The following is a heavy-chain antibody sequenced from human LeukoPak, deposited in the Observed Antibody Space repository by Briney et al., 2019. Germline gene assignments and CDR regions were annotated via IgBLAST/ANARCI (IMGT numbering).Heavy chain of an antibody. J-gene: IGHJ3*02. CDR1: GGSISSYY. D-gene: IGHD1-26*01. V-gene: IGHV4-59*01. Sequence: PSETLSLTCTVSGGSISSYYWSWIRQPPGEGLEWIGYIYYSGSTNYNPSLKSRVTISVDTSKNQFSLKLSSVTAADTAVYYCARVYSGSYYGYDAFDIWGQGTMVTVSS. CDR3: ARVYSGSYYGYDAFDI. CDR2: IYYSGST.